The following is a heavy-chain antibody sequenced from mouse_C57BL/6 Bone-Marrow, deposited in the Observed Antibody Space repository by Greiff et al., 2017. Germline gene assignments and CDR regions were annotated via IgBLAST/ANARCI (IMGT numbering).Heavy chain of an antibody. J-gene: IGHJ4*01. CDR2: IDPSDSYT. Sequence: QVQLQQPGAELVRPGTSVKLSCKASGYTFTSYWMHWVKQRPGQGLEWIGVIDPSDSYTNYNQKFKAKATLTVDTSSSTAYMQLSSLTSEDSAVYYSATRLLLYYYAMDYWGQGTSVTVSS. CDR3: ATRLLLYYYAMDY. V-gene: IGHV1-59*01. D-gene: IGHD1-1*01. CDR1: GYTFTSYW.